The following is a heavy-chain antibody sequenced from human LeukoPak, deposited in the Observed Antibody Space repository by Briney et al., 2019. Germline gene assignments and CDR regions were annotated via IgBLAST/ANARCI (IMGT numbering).Heavy chain of an antibody. CDR1: DFTFSSSW. J-gene: IGHJ6*02. Sequence: GGSLRLSCAASDFTFSSSWMHWVRQAPGQGLVWVSRINGDGGVTTYADSVKGRFTISRDNAKNTVYLQMNTLRVEDTAVYYCTRDLMDYDVSTGLHHYYMDVWGQGTTVTVSS. CDR3: TRDLMDYDVSTGLHHYYMDV. V-gene: IGHV3-74*01. CDR2: INGDGGVT. D-gene: IGHD3-9*01.